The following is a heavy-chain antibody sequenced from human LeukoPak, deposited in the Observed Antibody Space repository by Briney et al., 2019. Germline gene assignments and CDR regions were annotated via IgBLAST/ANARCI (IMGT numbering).Heavy chain of an antibody. CDR3: VRDPKTSDYYYGMDV. CDR1: GYTFTSYG. CDR2: ISAYNGNT. V-gene: IGHV1-18*01. J-gene: IGHJ6*02. Sequence: GASVKVSCKASGYTFTSYGISWVRQAPGQGLEWMGWISAYNGNTNYAQKLQGRVTMTTDTSTSTAYMELRSLRSDDTAVYYCVRDPKTSDYYYGMDVWGQGTTVTVSS.